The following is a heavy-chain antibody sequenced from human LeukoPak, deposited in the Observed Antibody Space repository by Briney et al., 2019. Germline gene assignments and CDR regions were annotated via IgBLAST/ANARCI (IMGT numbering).Heavy chain of an antibody. V-gene: IGHV4-4*02. CDR1: GGSISSSNW. CDR3: ARGRDPEGVWVLWFGEWAYYMDV. D-gene: IGHD3-10*01. Sequence: SGTLSLTCAVSGGSISSSNWWSWVRQPPGKGLEWIGEIYHSGSTNYNPSLKSRVTISVDKSKNQFSLKLSSVTAADTAVYYCARGRDPEGVWVLWFGEWAYYMDVWGKGTTVTVSS. CDR2: IYHSGST. J-gene: IGHJ6*03.